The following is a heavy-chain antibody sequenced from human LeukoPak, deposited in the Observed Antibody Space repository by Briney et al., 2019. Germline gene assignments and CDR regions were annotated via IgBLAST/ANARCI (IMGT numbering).Heavy chain of an antibody. CDR1: GFTFSSYW. CDR3: ARDHGYDLWSGYLD. V-gene: IGHV3-7*03. Sequence: GGSLRLSCAASGFTFSSYWMSWVRQAPGKGLEWVAIIKQGGSEKYYVDFVKGRFTISRDNAKNSLYLQMNSLRAEDTAVYYCARDHGYDLWSGYLDWGQGALVTVSS. J-gene: IGHJ4*02. CDR2: IKQGGSEK. D-gene: IGHD3-3*01.